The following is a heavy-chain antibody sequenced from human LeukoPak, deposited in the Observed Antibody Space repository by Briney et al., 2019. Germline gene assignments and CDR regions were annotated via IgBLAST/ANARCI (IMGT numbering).Heavy chain of an antibody. D-gene: IGHD2-2*01. CDR1: GGSISSYY. V-gene: IGHV4-59*01. CDR2: IYYSGST. Sequence: PSETLSLTYTVSGGSISSYYWSWIRQPPGKGLEWIGYIYYSGSTNYNPSLKSRVTISADTSKNQVSLKLSSVTAADTAVYDCARKGTSSSHFQHWGQGTLVTVSS. CDR3: ARKGTSSSHFQH. J-gene: IGHJ1*01.